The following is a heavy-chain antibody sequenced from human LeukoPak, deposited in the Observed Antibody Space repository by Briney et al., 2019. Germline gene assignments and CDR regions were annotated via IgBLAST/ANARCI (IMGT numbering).Heavy chain of an antibody. CDR1: GGSISSGSYY. Sequence: SETLSLTCTVSGGSISSGSYYWSWIRQPAGKGLEWIGRIYTSGSTNYNPSLKSRVTISVDTSKNQFSLKLSSVTAADTAVYYCARVSWGRAFDIWGQGTMVTVSS. J-gene: IGHJ3*02. D-gene: IGHD7-27*01. CDR3: ARVSWGRAFDI. CDR2: IYTSGST. V-gene: IGHV4-61*02.